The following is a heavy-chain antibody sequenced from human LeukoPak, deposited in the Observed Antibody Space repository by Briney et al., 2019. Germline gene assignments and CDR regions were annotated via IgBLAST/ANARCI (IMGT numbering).Heavy chain of an antibody. CDR2: ISGSGGST. CDR3: AKCAYGSGSYRRCYFDY. Sequence: TGGSLRLSCAASGFTFSSYAMSWVRQAPGKGLEWVSAISGSGGSTYYADSVKGRFTISRDSSKNTLYLQMNSLRAEDTAVYYCAKCAYGSGSYRRCYFDYWGQGTLVTVSS. V-gene: IGHV3-23*01. J-gene: IGHJ4*02. CDR1: GFTFSSYA. D-gene: IGHD3-10*01.